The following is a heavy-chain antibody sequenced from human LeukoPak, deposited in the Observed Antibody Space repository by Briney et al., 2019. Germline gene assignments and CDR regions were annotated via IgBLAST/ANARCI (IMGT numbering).Heavy chain of an antibody. CDR1: GFIFSNYD. J-gene: IGHJ4*02. Sequence: PGGSLRLSCAASGFIFSNYDMYWVRQAPGKGLEWVAVISYDGSIKYYADSVKGRFTISRDNSKNTLYLQINSLRAEDTAVYYCARGLNTYDSSGFYLFWGQGTLVTVSS. V-gene: IGHV3-30*03. CDR2: ISYDGSIK. CDR3: ARGLNTYDSSGFYLF. D-gene: IGHD3-22*01.